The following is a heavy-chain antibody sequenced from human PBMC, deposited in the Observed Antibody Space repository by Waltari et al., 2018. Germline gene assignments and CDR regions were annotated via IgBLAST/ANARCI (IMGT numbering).Heavy chain of an antibody. CDR3: ARSVRSPGD. J-gene: IGHJ4*02. V-gene: IGHV3-11*01. Sequence: QVQLVESGGGLVKPGGSLRLSRAASGFTFSDSYMSWIRQAPGKGLEWLSYISDSGSSPYYADSVKGRFTLSRDNAKNSVYLQMNSLRVEDTAVYYCARSVRSPGDWGQGTLVTVSS. D-gene: IGHD3-10*02. CDR2: ISDSGSSP. CDR1: GFTFSDSY.